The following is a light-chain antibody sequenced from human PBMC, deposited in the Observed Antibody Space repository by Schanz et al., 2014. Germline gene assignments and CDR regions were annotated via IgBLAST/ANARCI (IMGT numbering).Light chain of an antibody. CDR3: CSYAGSHWV. CDR2: DVS. CDR1: SSDVGGYNS. V-gene: IGLV2-14*03. Sequence: QSALTQPASVSGSPGQSITISCTGTSSDVGGYNSVSWYQQHPGKAPKLMIYDVSDRPSGVSNRFSGSKSGNTASLTISGLQAEDEADYYCCSYAGSHWVFGGGTKLTVL. J-gene: IGLJ3*02.